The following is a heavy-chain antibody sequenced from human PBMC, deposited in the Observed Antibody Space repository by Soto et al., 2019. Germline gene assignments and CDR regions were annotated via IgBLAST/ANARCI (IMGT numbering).Heavy chain of an antibody. J-gene: IGHJ5*02. CDR2: IFSNDEK. Sequence: QVTVKESGPVLVKPTETLTLTYTVSGFSLSNAGLGVRWIRQPPGKALEWLAHIFSNDEKSYSTSLKSRLTISKDTSKSQVVLTMTNMDLVDTATYYCASTYSSSWYWFDPWGQGTLVTVSS. CDR3: ASTYSSSWYWFDP. CDR1: GFSLSNAGLG. V-gene: IGHV2-26*04. D-gene: IGHD6-13*01.